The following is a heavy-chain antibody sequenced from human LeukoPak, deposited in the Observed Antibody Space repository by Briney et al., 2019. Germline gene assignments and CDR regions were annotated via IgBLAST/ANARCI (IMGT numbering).Heavy chain of an antibody. CDR1: GGSVSGYY. CDR3: ARIHRYCSGGACYVLDN. CDR2: VYYRGST. J-gene: IGHJ4*02. Sequence: SSETLSLTCVVSGGSVSGYYWGWIRQPPGRGLEWIGYVYYRGSTNYNPSFKSRITISVDTSRNQFSLQLSSVTAADTAVYYCARIHRYCSGGACYVLDNWGQGTLVAVSS. D-gene: IGHD2-15*01. V-gene: IGHV4-59*02.